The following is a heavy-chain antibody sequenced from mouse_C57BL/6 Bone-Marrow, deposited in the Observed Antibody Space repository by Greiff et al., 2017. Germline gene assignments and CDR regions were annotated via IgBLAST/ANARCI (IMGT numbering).Heavy chain of an antibody. CDR1: GFNIKDDY. CDR3: TTDYYGSPPYWYFDV. Sequence: EVKLMESGAELVRPGASVKLSCTASGFNIKDDYMHWVKQRPEQGLEWIGWIDPENGDTEYASKFQGKATITADTSSNTAYLQLSSLTSEDTAVYYCTTDYYGSPPYWYFDVWGTGTTVTVSS. V-gene: IGHV14-4*01. J-gene: IGHJ1*03. D-gene: IGHD1-1*01. CDR2: IDPENGDT.